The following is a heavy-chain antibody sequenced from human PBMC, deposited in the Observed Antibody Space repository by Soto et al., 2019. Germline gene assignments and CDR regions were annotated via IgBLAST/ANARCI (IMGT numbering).Heavy chain of an antibody. J-gene: IGHJ1*01. CDR1: GGSFRGSY. CDR3: SRGGFGVVVVPRYFQH. V-gene: IGHV4-34*01. D-gene: IGHD2-15*01. CDR2: IIHSGST. Sequence: SETLSLTCAVYGGSFRGSYWSWIRQSPGKGLEWIGEIIHSGSTNYNPSLKSRVTILVDTSKYLSSLKLSSVTAADTAVYYCSRGGFGVVVVPRYFQHWGQGTLVTVSS.